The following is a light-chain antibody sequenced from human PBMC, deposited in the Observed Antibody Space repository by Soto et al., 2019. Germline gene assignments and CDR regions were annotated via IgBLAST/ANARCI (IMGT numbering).Light chain of an antibody. CDR3: QQSYSTPLT. CDR1: LRINNY. V-gene: IGKV1-39*01. Sequence: QMTQSPSSLSASVGDRVTITCRVSLRINNYLNWYKHKPGNAPRLLIYTASSLQSGVPSRFSGSGSWADCTLTISSLQPEDFATYYCQQSYSTPLTFGGGTKVELK. CDR2: TAS. J-gene: IGKJ4*01.